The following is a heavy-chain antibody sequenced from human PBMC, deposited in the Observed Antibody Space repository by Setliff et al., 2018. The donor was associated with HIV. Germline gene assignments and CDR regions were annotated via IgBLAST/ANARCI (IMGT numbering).Heavy chain of an antibody. V-gene: IGHV4-38-2*01. CDR2: IYQSGSI. J-gene: IGHJ4*02. D-gene: IGHD2-2*01. Sequence: SETLSLTCAASGYSINSGFSRAWIRQPPGQGPQWIGSIYQSGSIYYNPSLQSRVTISVDSSKNQFSLNLFSVTAADTAVYYCARASSDIPGVDSNYFDDWGQGTLVTVSS. CDR1: GYSINSGFS. CDR3: ARASSDIPGVDSNYFDD.